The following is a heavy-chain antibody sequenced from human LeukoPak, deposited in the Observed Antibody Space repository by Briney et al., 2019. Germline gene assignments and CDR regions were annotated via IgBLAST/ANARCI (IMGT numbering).Heavy chain of an antibody. J-gene: IGHJ3*02. D-gene: IGHD3-22*01. V-gene: IGHV3-7*01. Sequence: GGSLRLSCAASGFTFSSYWMSWVRQAPGKGLEWVANIKQDGSEKYYVDSVKGRFTISRDNAKNSLYLQMNSLRAEDTAVYYCARDLAVVVSVDAFDIWGQGTMVTVSS. CDR3: ARDLAVVVSVDAFDI. CDR2: IKQDGSEK. CDR1: GFTFSSYW.